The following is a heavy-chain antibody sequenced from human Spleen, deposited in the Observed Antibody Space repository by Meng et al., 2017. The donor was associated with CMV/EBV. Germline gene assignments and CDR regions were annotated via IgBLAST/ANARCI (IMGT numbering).Heavy chain of an antibody. J-gene: IGHJ4*02. CDR3: ARDVEGRAVLLWFGESAFDY. Sequence: LSLTCAASRFLFSSYAMSWVRQAPGKGLEWVSSIGGRNGHMYYSDPVKGRFTISRDNAQNSLSLTLNNLRPDDTAVYYCARDVEGRAVLLWFGESAFDYWGQGTLVTVSS. V-gene: IGHV3-21*04. CDR1: RFLFSSYA. D-gene: IGHD3-10*01. CDR2: IGGRNGHM.